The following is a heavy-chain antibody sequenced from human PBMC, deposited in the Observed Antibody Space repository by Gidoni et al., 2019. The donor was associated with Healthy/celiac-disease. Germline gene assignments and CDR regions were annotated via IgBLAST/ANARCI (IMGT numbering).Heavy chain of an antibody. CDR1: GYSFTSYW. D-gene: IGHD2-15*01. Sequence: EVQLVQSGAEVKKPGESLRISCKGSGYSFTSYWISWVRQMPGKGLEWMGRIDPSDSYTNYSPSFQGHVTISADKSISTAYLQWSSLKASDTAMYYCARHMVCSGGSCSPADYYYYMDVWGKGTTVTVSS. V-gene: IGHV5-10-1*03. J-gene: IGHJ6*03. CDR2: IDPSDSYT. CDR3: ARHMVCSGGSCSPADYYYYMDV.